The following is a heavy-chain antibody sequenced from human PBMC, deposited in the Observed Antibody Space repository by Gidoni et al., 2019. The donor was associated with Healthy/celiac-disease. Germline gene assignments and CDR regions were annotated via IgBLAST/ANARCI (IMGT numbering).Heavy chain of an antibody. Sequence: QVQLVQSGAEVKKPGSSVKVSCTASGGTFSSSAISWVRQAPGQGLEWMGGIIPIFGTANDAQKFQGRVTITADKSTSTAYMELSSLRSEDTAVYYCARGGGVTGTSLLAFDIWGQGTMVTVSS. D-gene: IGHD2-21*02. CDR3: ARGGGVTGTSLLAFDI. V-gene: IGHV1-69*06. CDR1: GGTFSSSA. CDR2: IIPIFGTA. J-gene: IGHJ3*02.